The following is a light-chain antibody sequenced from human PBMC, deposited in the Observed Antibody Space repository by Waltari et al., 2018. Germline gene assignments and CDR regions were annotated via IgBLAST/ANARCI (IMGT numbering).Light chain of an antibody. CDR1: GSDIGGYNY. V-gene: IGLV2-11*01. CDR3: CSYAGSYTFV. J-gene: IGLJ1*01. CDR2: AVA. Sequence: QSALTQPRSVSGSLGQSVTISCTGTGSDIGGYNYFSWYQQHPDKVPKLIIFAVAKRPPGVPDRFSGSKSGNTASLTISGLQAEDEADCYCCSYAGSYTFVFGVGTKVSVV.